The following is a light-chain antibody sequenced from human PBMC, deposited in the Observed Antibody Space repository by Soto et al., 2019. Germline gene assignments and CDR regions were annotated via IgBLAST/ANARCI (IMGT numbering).Light chain of an antibody. Sequence: QSVLTQPPSVSGAPGQRVTISCTGRSSNIGASYDVYWYQQLPGTAPKLLIYGNSNRPSGVPDRFSGSKSGTSASLAITGLQAEDEADYYCQSYDSRLSAVVFGGGTKLTVL. CDR2: GNS. CDR1: SSNIGASYD. V-gene: IGLV1-40*01. J-gene: IGLJ2*01. CDR3: QSYDSRLSAVV.